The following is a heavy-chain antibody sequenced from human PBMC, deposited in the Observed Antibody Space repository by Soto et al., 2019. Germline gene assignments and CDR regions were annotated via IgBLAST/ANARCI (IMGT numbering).Heavy chain of an antibody. J-gene: IGHJ6*02. CDR2: INHSGST. V-gene: IGHV4-34*01. CDR3: VIELRPNLRGTFGMEV. CDR1: GGSFSGYY. D-gene: IGHD2-15*01. Sequence: SETLSLTCAVYGGSFSGYYWSWIRQPPGKGLEWIGEINHSGSTNYNPSLKSRVTISVDTSKNQFSLKLSSVTAADTAVYFCVIELRPNLRGTFGMEVWGQGTTVTVSS.